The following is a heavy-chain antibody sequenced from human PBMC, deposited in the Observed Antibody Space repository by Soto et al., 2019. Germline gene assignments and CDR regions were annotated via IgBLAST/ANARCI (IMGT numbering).Heavy chain of an antibody. J-gene: IGHJ6*02. Sequence: PSETLSLTCSVSGAVINTYSWPWIRQPAGKGLEWTGRLYTSSSINYKPSLRGRVTLSVDPSTNQVSLKLASVTAADTAVYYCARDREAGYNCYYGMDVWGQGTTVTVSS. CDR1: GAVINTYS. D-gene: IGHD1-1*01. V-gene: IGHV4-4*07. CDR2: LYTSSSI. CDR3: ARDREAGYNCYYGMDV.